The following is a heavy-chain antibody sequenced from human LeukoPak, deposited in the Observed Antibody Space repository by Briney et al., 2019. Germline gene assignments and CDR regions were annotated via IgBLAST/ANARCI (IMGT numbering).Heavy chain of an antibody. D-gene: IGHD2-15*01. V-gene: IGHV4-30-4*01. Sequence: SQTLSLTCTVSGGSVSSGDYYWSWIRQPPGKGLEWIGYIYHSGGTYYNPPLKSRVTISVDTSKNQFSLKLTSVTAADTAVYYCARVTCSGGSCYSFDCWGQGTLVTVSS. CDR2: IYHSGGT. J-gene: IGHJ4*02. CDR3: ARVTCSGGSCYSFDC. CDR1: GGSVSSGDYY.